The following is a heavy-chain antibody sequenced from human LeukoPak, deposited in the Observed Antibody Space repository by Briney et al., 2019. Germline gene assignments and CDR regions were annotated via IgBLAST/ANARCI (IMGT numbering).Heavy chain of an antibody. J-gene: IGHJ6*03. CDR2: IYYSGST. CDR1: GGSISSSSYY. V-gene: IGHV4-39*01. Sequence: SETLSLTYTVSGGSISSSSYYWGWIRQPPGKGLEWIGSIYYSGSTYYNPSLKSRVTISADTSKNQFSLKLSSVTAADTAVYYCARLGGNDYDFWSGYHKYYMDVWGKGTTVTVSS. D-gene: IGHD3-3*01. CDR3: ARLGGNDYDFWSGYHKYYMDV.